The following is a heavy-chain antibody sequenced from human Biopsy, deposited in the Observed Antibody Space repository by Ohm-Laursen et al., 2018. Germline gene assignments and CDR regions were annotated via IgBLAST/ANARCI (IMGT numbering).Heavy chain of an antibody. Sequence: SDTLSLTCSVSGGSMTGYEWSWIRLAPGKGLGWIGYIYYSGGTKYNPSLASRVTFSVDMSKSQFSLKLYSVTAADTAVYYCARVEAGTYDALDIWGQGTTVTVSS. V-gene: IGHV4-59*07. J-gene: IGHJ3*02. CDR2: IYYSGGT. CDR3: ARVEAGTYDALDI. CDR1: GGSMTGYE. D-gene: IGHD1-26*01.